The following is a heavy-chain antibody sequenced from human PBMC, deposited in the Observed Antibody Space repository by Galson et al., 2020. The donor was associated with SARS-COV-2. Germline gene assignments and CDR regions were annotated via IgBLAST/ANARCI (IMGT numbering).Heavy chain of an antibody. CDR1: GGSVRSSPYY. CDR3: VSVDEAFDP. V-gene: IGHV4-39*07. CDR2: VDHRGNT. Sequence: SETLSLTCPVSGGSVRSSPYYWGWIRQPPGKGLESVGSVDHRGNTFHNPALKSRLTMSGDTSKNQFSLNLASVTAAAAAVYFCVSVDEAFDPWGQETQVTVSS. J-gene: IGHJ5*02.